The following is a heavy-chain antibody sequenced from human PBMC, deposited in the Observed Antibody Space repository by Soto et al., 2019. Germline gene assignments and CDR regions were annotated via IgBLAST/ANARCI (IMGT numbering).Heavy chain of an antibody. J-gene: IGHJ4*02. CDR2: IYSSGIA. D-gene: IGHD1-26*01. CDR3: ATIVGAKDY. V-gene: IGHV4-4*07. CDR1: RASIYTYS. Sequence: SETLSLTCTVSRASIYTYSCTWIRQPAGKGLQWIGHIYSSGIANYSPSLKSRVSMSVDSSKNQISLKLSSVTAADTAVYYCATIVGAKDYSGQGTLLTFYS.